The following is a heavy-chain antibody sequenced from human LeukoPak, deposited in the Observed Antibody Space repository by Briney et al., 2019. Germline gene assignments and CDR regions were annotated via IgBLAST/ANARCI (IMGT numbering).Heavy chain of an antibody. V-gene: IGHV4-39*01. D-gene: IGHD2-15*01. J-gene: IGHJ4*02. CDR3: AKSSRLSLAAAFGY. CDR2: IHHSGTT. Sequence: PSETLSLTCTVSGGSISSSSYYWGWIRQPPGKGLEWIGNIHHSGTTYFNPSLKTRITISVDTSKNQFSLRLSSVTAADTAVYYCAKSSRLSLAAAFGYWGQGTLVTVSS. CDR1: GGSISSSSYY.